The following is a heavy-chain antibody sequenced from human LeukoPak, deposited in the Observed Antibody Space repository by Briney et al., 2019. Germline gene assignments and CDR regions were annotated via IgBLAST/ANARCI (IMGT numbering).Heavy chain of an antibody. D-gene: IGHD2-15*01. CDR1: GFTFSSYA. CDR2: ISGSGGST. V-gene: IGHV3-23*01. CDR3: AKVPFPGYCSGGSCYPYFDY. J-gene: IGHJ4*02. Sequence: PGGSLRLSCAASGFTFSSYAMSWVRQAPGKGLEWVSAISGSGGSTYYADSVKGRFTISRDNSKNTLYLQMNSLRAEDTAVYYCAKVPFPGYCSGGSCYPYFDYWGQGTLVTVSS.